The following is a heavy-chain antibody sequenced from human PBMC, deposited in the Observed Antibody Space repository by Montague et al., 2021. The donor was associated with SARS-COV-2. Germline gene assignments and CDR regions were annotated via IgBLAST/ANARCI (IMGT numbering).Heavy chain of an antibody. V-gene: IGHV4-34*01. CDR3: ARHLRVTTVTSHMYHYAMDV. Sequence: SETLSLTCAVYGGSLSGYYWSWIRQPPGEGLEWIAEISHSGSTSYNPSLKSRVTISVDTSENQFSLKLTSVTAADTAVYYCARHLRVTTVTSHMYHYAMDVWGQGTTVTVSS. CDR2: ISHSGST. J-gene: IGHJ6*02. D-gene: IGHD4-11*01. CDR1: GGSLSGYY.